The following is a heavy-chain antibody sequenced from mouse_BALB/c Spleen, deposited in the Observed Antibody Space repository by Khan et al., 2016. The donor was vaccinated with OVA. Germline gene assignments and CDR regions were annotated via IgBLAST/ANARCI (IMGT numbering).Heavy chain of an antibody. CDR2: IDPYFGDT. CDR3: AREGNYYFDY. J-gene: IGHJ2*01. Sequence: EVQLQESGPELEKPGASVKISCKASGYSFTGYNMNWVKQSNGKSLEWIGNIDPYFGDTSYNQRFKGKATLTVDKSSSTAYMQLKSLTSEDSAVYCCAREGNYYFDYWGQGTTLTVSS. V-gene: IGHV1-39*01. CDR1: GYSFTGYN. D-gene: IGHD2-1*01.